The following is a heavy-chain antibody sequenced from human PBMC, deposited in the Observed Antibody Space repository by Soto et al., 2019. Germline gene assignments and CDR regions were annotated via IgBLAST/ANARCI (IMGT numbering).Heavy chain of an antibody. CDR2: IIPLFGTA. J-gene: IGHJ4*02. Sequence: QVYLVQSGAEVKKPGSSVKISCKASGGIFSSNTINWVRQAAGQGLEWMGGIIPLFGTANYAEKFQGRVTITAAKYTKTEYMELTSLRSEDTALYYCASKAACGGDCYAFDSWGQGTLVTVSS. CDR3: ASKAACGGDCYAFDS. V-gene: IGHV1-69*06. CDR1: GGIFSSNT. D-gene: IGHD2-21*02.